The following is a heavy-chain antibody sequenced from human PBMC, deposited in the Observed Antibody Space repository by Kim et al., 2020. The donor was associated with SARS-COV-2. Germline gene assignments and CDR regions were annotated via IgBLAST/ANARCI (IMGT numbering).Heavy chain of an antibody. CDR1: GGSISSSSYY. Sequence: SETLSLTCTVSGGSISSSSYYWGWIRKPPGKGLEWIGSIYYSGSTYYNPSLKSRVTISVDTSRNQFSLKLSSVTAADTAVYYCARQLSSSWLQSWANWFDPWGQGTLVTVSS. V-gene: IGHV4-39*01. D-gene: IGHD6-13*01. CDR2: IYYSGST. CDR3: ARQLSSSWLQSWANWFDP. J-gene: IGHJ5*02.